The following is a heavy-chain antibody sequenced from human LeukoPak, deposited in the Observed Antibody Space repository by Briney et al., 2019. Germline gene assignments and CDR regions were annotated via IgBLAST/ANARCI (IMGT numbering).Heavy chain of an antibody. V-gene: IGHV3-7*04. CDR3: ARDVSGSYQTS. CDR1: GFTFSSYW. D-gene: IGHD1-26*01. Sequence: GGSLRLSCAASGFTFSSYWMSWVRQAPGKGLEWVANMNQDGSEKFYVDSVKGRFTISRDNARNSLYLQMNSLRAEDTAVYFCARDVSGSYQTSWGQGTLVTVSS. CDR2: MNQDGSEK. J-gene: IGHJ5*02.